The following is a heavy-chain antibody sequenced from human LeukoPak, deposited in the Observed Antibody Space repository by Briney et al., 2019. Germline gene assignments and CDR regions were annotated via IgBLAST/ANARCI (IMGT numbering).Heavy chain of an antibody. V-gene: IGHV4-34*01. Sequence: ETLSLTRAVHGGSFCGYYWSSSRHPPGRGVEWIGEIKESGGTNYNPSLKSRVTISVDTSKNQFSLKLSSVIAADTAVYYCARAEADYDFWSGYYSGIHYFDYWGQGTLVTISS. CDR2: IKESGGT. D-gene: IGHD3-3*01. CDR3: ARAEADYDFWSGYYSGIHYFDY. CDR1: GGSFCGYY. J-gene: IGHJ4*02.